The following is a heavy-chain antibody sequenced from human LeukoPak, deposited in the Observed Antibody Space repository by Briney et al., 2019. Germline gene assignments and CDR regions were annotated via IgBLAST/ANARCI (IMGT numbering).Heavy chain of an antibody. V-gene: IGHV1-2*02. Sequence: ASVKVSCKASGYTFTSYYMHWVRQAPGQGLEWMGWINPNSGGTNYAQKFQGRVTMTRDTSTSTAYMELSRLRSDDTAVCYCAREADGAAGDYWGQGTLVTVSS. D-gene: IGHD6-25*01. J-gene: IGHJ4*02. CDR1: GYTFTSYY. CDR3: AREADGAAGDY. CDR2: INPNSGGT.